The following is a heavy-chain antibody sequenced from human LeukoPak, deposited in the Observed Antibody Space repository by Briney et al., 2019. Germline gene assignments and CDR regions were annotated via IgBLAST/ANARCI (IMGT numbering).Heavy chain of an antibody. CDR3: ARVGLSSTWYEGWFDP. Sequence: PLETLSLTCTVSGGSISSYYWSWIRQPPGKGLEWIGYIYYSGSTNYNPSLKSRVTISVDTSKNQFSLKLSSMTAADTAVYYCARVGLSSTWYEGWFDPWGQGTLVTVSS. V-gene: IGHV4-59*01. CDR1: GGSISSYY. J-gene: IGHJ5*02. D-gene: IGHD6-13*01. CDR2: IYYSGST.